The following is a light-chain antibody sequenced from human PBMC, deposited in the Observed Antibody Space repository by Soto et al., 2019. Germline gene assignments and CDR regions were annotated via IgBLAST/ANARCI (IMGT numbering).Light chain of an antibody. Sequence: EIVLTQSPGTLSLSPGERATLSCRASQSVSSSYLAWYQRXXXXAPRPLIYGASSRAIGIPDRFSGSGSGTDFTLTISRLEPEDFAVYYCQQYGSSPWTFGQGTKVEIK. J-gene: IGKJ1*01. CDR3: QQYGSSPWT. CDR2: GAS. V-gene: IGKV3-20*01. CDR1: QSVSSSY.